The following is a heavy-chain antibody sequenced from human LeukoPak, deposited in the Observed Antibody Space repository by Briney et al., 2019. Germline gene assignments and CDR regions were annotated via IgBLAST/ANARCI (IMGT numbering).Heavy chain of an antibody. Sequence: AGGILRLSCVVSGFTCSDYYMDWVRLAPGKGLEWVGRSRDKGHSYTTEYAASVKGRFTISEDDSQNSVYLEMNSLKTEDTAVYYCARLVGQRFSGTSFENWGQGTLVPASS. CDR1: GFTCSDYY. CDR3: ARLVGQRFSGTSFEN. D-gene: IGHD3-10*01. V-gene: IGHV3-72*01. J-gene: IGHJ4*02. CDR2: SRDKGHSYTT.